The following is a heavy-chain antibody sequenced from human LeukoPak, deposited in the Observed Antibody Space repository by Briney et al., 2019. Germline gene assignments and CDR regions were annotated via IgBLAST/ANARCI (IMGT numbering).Heavy chain of an antibody. D-gene: IGHD5-12*01. V-gene: IGHV3-73*01. CDR3: VADFDY. Sequence: PGGSLRLSCAASGFTFSGSAMHWVRQASGKGLEWVGRIRSKANSYATAYAASVKGRFTISRDDSKNTAYLQMNSLTGEDTAVYYCVADFDYWGQGTLVSVST. CDR1: GFTFSGSA. J-gene: IGHJ4*02. CDR2: IRSKANSYAT.